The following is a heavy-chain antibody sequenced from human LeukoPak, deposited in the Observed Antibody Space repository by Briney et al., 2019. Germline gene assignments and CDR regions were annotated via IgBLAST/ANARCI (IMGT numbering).Heavy chain of an antibody. Sequence: PSQTLSLTCTVSGGSISSGDYYWSWIRQPPGKGLEWMGYIYYSGSTYYNPSLKSRVTISVDTSKNQFSLKLSSVTAADTAVYYCARDIVVVPAAPGPYYYYGMDVWGQGTTVTVSS. CDR3: ARDIVVVPAAPGPYYYYGMDV. V-gene: IGHV4-30-4*01. CDR1: GGSISSGDYY. CDR2: IYYSGST. J-gene: IGHJ6*02. D-gene: IGHD2-2*01.